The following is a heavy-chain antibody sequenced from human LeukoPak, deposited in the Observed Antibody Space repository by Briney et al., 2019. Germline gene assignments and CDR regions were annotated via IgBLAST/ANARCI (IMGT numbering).Heavy chain of an antibody. Sequence: ASVKVSCKASGGTFSSYAISWVRQGPGQGLEWIGRIIPILGIANYAQKFQGRVTITADKSTSTAYMELSSLRSEDTAVYYCARGYCSGGSCYLDVWGQGTTVTVSS. D-gene: IGHD2-15*01. J-gene: IGHJ6*02. CDR3: ARGYCSGGSCYLDV. CDR2: IIPILGIA. CDR1: GGTFSSYA. V-gene: IGHV1-69*04.